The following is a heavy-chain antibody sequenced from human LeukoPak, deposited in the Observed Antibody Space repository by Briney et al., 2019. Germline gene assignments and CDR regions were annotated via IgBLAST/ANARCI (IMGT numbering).Heavy chain of an antibody. CDR2: ISGSGGST. CDR1: GFTFSSYA. CDR3: AKVIHPAPGIAVAVTGAFDI. V-gene: IGHV3-23*01. J-gene: IGHJ3*02. D-gene: IGHD6-19*01. Sequence: GGSLRLSCAASGFTFSSYAMSWVRQAPGKGLEWVSAISGSGGSTYYADSVKGRFTISRDNSKNTLYLQMNSLRAEDTAVYYCAKVIHPAPGIAVAVTGAFDIWGQGTMVTVSS.